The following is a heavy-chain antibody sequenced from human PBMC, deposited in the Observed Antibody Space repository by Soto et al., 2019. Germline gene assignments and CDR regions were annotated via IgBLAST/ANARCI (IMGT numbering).Heavy chain of an antibody. CDR3: ASSHYDILTGPYYYYGMDV. CDR2: IDHSGST. D-gene: IGHD3-9*01. V-gene: IGHV4-34*01. CDR1: GGSFSGYY. Sequence: SETLSLTCAVYGGSFSGYYWTWIRQPPGKGLEWIGEIDHSGSTNYNPSLKSRVTISIDTSKSQFSLRLSSVAAADTAVYFCASSHYDILTGPYYYYGMDVWGQGTTVTVSS. J-gene: IGHJ6*02.